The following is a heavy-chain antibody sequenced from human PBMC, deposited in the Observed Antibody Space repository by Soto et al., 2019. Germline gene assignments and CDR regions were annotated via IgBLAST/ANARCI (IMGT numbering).Heavy chain of an antibody. J-gene: IGHJ6*02. D-gene: IGHD1-20*01. CDR3: VSGLNGTTGQDNSSHYGIDV. V-gene: IGHV4-31*03. CDR1: GGSISSGGSS. Sequence: LSLTSTVSGGSISSGGSSWGWIRQRPGKGLGWIGYIYYSGSTYYNPSLKSRVNISVDAAKNQFYLKLSSVTAADTAVYYFVSGLNGTTGQDNSSHYGIDVWGQGTTVT. CDR2: IYYSGST.